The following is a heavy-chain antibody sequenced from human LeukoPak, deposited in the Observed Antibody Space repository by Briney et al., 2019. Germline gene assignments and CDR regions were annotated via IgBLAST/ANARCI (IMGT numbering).Heavy chain of an antibody. CDR1: GGSISSSSYY. D-gene: IGHD1-26*01. CDR3: ARLPVIVGAALEYYYYYMDV. CDR2: IYYSGST. V-gene: IGHV4-39*07. J-gene: IGHJ6*03. Sequence: SETLSLTCTVSGGSISSSSYYWGWIRQPPGKGLEWIGSIYYSGSTYYNPSLKSRVTISVDKSKNQVSLKLTSVTAADTAVYYCARLPVIVGAALEYYYYYMDVWGQGTTVTVSS.